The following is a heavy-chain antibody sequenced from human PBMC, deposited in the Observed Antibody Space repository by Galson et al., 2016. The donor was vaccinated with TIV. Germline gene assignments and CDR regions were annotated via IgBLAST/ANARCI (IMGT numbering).Heavy chain of an antibody. CDR2: ISGSGGVT. Sequence: LRLPCAASGFPFSSHAMSWVRQAPGTGLEWVSAISGSGGVTHYADSVKGRFTISRDNSKNTLHLPMNSLRAEDTAVYYCAKGGYTRSSEAHAFHIWGQGTMVTVSS. D-gene: IGHD6-25*01. V-gene: IGHV3-23*01. CDR1: GFPFSSHA. J-gene: IGHJ3*02. CDR3: AKGGYTRSSEAHAFHI.